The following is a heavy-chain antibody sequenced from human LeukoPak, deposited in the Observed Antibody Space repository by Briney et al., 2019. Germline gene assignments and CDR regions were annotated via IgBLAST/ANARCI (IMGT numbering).Heavy chain of an antibody. Sequence: ASVKVSCKASGYTFTSYAMHWVRQAPGQRLEWMGWINAGNGNTKYSQKFQGRVTITRDTSASTAYMELSSLRSEDTAVYYCARVGVEKENYDYVWGSYRNRGPFDYWGQGTLVTVSS. D-gene: IGHD3-16*02. CDR2: INAGNGNT. CDR3: ARVGVEKENYDYVWGSYRNRGPFDY. CDR1: GYTFTSYA. V-gene: IGHV1-3*01. J-gene: IGHJ4*02.